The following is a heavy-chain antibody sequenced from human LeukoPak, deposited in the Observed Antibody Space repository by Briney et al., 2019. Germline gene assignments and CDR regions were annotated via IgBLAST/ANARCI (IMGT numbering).Heavy chain of an antibody. CDR1: GGSISSSSYY. Sequence: GSLRLSCTVSGGSISSSSYYWGWIRQPPGKGLEWIGSTYYSGSTYYNPSLKSRVTISVDTSKNQFSLKLSSVTAADTAVYYCARHEKIAAAGTIDYWGQGTLVTVSS. CDR2: TYYSGST. D-gene: IGHD6-13*01. J-gene: IGHJ4*02. CDR3: ARHEKIAAAGTIDY. V-gene: IGHV4-39*01.